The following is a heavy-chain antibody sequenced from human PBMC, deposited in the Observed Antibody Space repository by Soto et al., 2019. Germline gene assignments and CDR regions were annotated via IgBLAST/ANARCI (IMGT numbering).Heavy chain of an antibody. CDR1: GYTLTELS. CDR2: FDPEDGET. D-gene: IGHD3-10*01. Sequence: ASVKVSCKVSGYTLTELSMHWVRQAPGKGLEWMGGFDPEDGETIYAQKFQGRVTMTEDTSTDTAYMELTRLRSEDTAVYYCATDGRVVRGVIIRPYYYYGMDVWGQGTTVTVSS. J-gene: IGHJ6*02. V-gene: IGHV1-24*01. CDR3: ATDGRVVRGVIIRPYYYYGMDV.